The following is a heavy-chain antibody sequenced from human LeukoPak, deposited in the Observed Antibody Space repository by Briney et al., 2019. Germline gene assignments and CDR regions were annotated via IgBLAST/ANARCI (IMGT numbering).Heavy chain of an antibody. CDR3: ARGGNYDGSRYAAWFFDV. J-gene: IGHJ2*01. D-gene: IGHD6-25*01. Sequence: GGSLRLSCEITGFVVFNNYMTWVRQAPGKGLEWVALIYVGGHTCHADSMRGRFAISSDNSKNRLYLHMNNLRAEDTAVYYCARGGNYDGSRYAAWFFDVWGRGTLVTVSS. CDR2: IYVGGHT. CDR1: GFVVFNNY. V-gene: IGHV3-53*01.